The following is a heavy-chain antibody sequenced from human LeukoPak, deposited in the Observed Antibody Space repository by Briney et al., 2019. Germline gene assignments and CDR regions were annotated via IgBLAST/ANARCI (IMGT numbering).Heavy chain of an antibody. V-gene: IGHV1-18*01. CDR2: ISAYNGNT. CDR3: ARDPYCNNGVCYAY. J-gene: IGHJ4*02. Sequence: ASVKVSCKASGYTFTSYGISWVRQAPGQGLEWMGWISAYNGNTNYAQKLQGRVTMTTDTSTSTAYMELRSLRSDDTAVYYCARDPYCNNGVCYAYWGQGTLVTVSS. CDR1: GYTFTSYG. D-gene: IGHD2-8*01.